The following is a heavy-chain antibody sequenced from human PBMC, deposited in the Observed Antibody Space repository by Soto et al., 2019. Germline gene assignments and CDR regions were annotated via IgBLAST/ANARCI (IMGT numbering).Heavy chain of an antibody. J-gene: IGHJ4*02. D-gene: IGHD1-7*01. CDR1: GGSISRYY. CDR2: IYSTGTT. V-gene: IGHV4-59*08. CDR3: ARADNWNYAGPFDY. Sequence: QVQLQESGPGLVKPSETLSLTCTVSGGSISRYYWSWIRQPPGKGLEFIGYIYSTGTTNYNPSLKSRVTISVDTSKNQFALKLSSVTATDTAVYYCARADNWNYAGPFDYLGQGTLVTVSA.